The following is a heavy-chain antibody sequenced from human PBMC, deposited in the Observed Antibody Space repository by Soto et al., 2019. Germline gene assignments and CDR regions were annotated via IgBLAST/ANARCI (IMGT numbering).Heavy chain of an antibody. CDR1: GYTFPGYA. J-gene: IGHJ4*02. D-gene: IGHD6-19*01. CDR2: INAGNGNT. Sequence: QVQLVQSGAEEQKPEASVKVSCKASGYTFPGYAMHWVRQAPGQRLEWMGWINAGNGNTKYSQKFQGRVTITRDTSASTAYIELSSLRSEDTAVYYCARAVAVAADFDYWGQGTLVTVSS. CDR3: ARAVAVAADFDY. V-gene: IGHV1-3*05.